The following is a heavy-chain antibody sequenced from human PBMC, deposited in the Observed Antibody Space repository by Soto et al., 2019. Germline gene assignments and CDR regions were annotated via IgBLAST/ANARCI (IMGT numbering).Heavy chain of an antibody. Sequence: SETLSLTCTVSGGSITSSSYYWGWIRQPPGKGLEWIGSIYYSGSTYYNPSLKSRVTISVDTSKNQFSLKLSSVTAADTAVYYCARLAYDSSGYLLLDYWGQGTLVTVSS. J-gene: IGHJ4*02. CDR1: GGSITSSSYY. CDR3: ARLAYDSSGYLLLDY. CDR2: IYYSGST. D-gene: IGHD3-22*01. V-gene: IGHV4-39*01.